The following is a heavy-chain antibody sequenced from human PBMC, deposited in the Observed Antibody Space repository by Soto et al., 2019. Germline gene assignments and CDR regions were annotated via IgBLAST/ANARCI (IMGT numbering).Heavy chain of an antibody. J-gene: IGHJ3*02. CDR1: GYTFTSYG. Sequence: GASVKVSWKASGYTFTSYGISWVRQAPGQGLEWMGWISAYNGNTNYAQKLQGRVTMTTDTSTSTAYMELRSLRSDDTAVYYCARSHYDYIWGSYRYPYDAFDIWGQGTMVTVSS. D-gene: IGHD3-16*02. CDR3: ARSHYDYIWGSYRYPYDAFDI. CDR2: ISAYNGNT. V-gene: IGHV1-18*01.